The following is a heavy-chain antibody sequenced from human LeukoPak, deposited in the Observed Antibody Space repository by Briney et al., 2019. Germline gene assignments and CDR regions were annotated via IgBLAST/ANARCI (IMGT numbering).Heavy chain of an antibody. D-gene: IGHD6-19*01. CDR3: ARGAEAETSPLDF. V-gene: IGHV1-2*02. CDR2: INPKSGAA. CDR1: GYIFSDYY. J-gene: IGHJ4*02. Sequence: ASVKVSCKASGYIFSDYYMHWVRQAPGQGPEWLGWINPKSGAADYAQQFRGRVTMTRDTSINTNYMEMQRVTPDDTAVYFCARGAEAETSPLDFWGQGTLVIVS.